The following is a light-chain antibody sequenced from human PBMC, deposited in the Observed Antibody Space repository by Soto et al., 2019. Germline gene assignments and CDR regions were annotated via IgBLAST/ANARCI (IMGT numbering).Light chain of an antibody. CDR1: SSDVGGYNY. Sequence: QSVLTQPRSVSGSPGQSVTISCTGTSSDVGGYNYVSWYQQHPGKAPKLMIYDVSKRPSGVPDGFSGSKSGNTASLTISGLQAEDEADYYCGSYTGSYTFVFGTGARLTVL. V-gene: IGLV2-11*01. J-gene: IGLJ1*01. CDR2: DVS. CDR3: GSYTGSYTFV.